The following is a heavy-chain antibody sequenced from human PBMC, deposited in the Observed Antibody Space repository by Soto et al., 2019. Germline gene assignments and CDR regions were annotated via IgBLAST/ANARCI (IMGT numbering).Heavy chain of an antibody. J-gene: IGHJ1*01. CDR1: GRSIRSYY. D-gene: IGHD3-22*01. V-gene: IGHV4-59*01. CDR2: IYYSGST. CDR3: ASQPYYYDSSGYSLYFQH. Sequence: PPETLSLTCTVSGRSIRSYYWSWIREPPWKGLEWIGYIYYSGSTNYNPSLKSRVTISVDTSKNQFSLKLSSVTAADTAVYYCASQPYYYDSSGYSLYFQHWGQGTLVTVS.